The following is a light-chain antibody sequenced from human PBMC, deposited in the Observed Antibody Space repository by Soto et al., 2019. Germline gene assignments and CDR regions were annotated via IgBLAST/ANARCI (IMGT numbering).Light chain of an antibody. CDR2: GAS. J-gene: IGKJ4*01. CDR3: QQYDVTPPNT. CDR1: QSVSSSY. V-gene: IGKV3-20*01. Sequence: EIVLTQSPGTLSLSPGERATLSCRAIQSVSSSYLAWYQQKPGQAPRLLIYGASTRATGIPDRFSGSGSGTDFTLTISGLEPEDFAFYYCQQYDVTPPNTFGGGTKVDIK.